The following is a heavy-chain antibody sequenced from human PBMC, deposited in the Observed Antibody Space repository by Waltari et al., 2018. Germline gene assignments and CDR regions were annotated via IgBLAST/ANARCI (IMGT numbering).Heavy chain of an antibody. CDR3: ATLRLSTGYYYYYMDV. Sequence: QVQLQESGPGLVKPSGTLSLTCAVSGGSISSSNWWSWVRQPPGKGLEWIGEIYHSGSTNYNPSRKSRVTISVDTSKNQFSLKLSSVTAADTAVYYCATLRLSTGYYYYYMDVWGKGTTVTVSS. D-gene: IGHD3-3*01. CDR1: GGSISSSNW. CDR2: IYHSGST. J-gene: IGHJ6*03. V-gene: IGHV4-4*02.